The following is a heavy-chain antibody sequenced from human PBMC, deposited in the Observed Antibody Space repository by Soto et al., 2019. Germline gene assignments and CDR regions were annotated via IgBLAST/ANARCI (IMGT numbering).Heavy chain of an antibody. CDR2: TYYKSRWYN. V-gene: IGHV6-1*01. J-gene: IGHJ4*02. Sequence: SQAVIRTGDITGNSYISNVVAWNWNRQSPSRGLEWLGRTYYKSRWYNDYAVSVKSRLIVNLDTSKNQFSLRLSSVTPEDTAVYYCARGRSSSFDFWGQGTLVTV. CDR3: ARGRSSSFDF. CDR1: GNSYISNVVA. D-gene: IGHD6-13*01.